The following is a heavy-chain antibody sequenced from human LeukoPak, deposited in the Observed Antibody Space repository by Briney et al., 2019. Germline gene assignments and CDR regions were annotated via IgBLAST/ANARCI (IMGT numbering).Heavy chain of an antibody. J-gene: IGHJ4*02. CDR3: AKLPILLWFGELLSHPYYFDY. CDR1: GFTFSSYG. Sequence: PGGSLRLSCAASGFTFSSYGMSWVRQAPGKGLEWVSAISGSGGSTYYADSVKGRFTISRDNSKSTLYLQMNSLRAEDTAVYYCAKLPILLWFGELLSHPYYFDYWGQGTLVTVSS. D-gene: IGHD3-10*01. V-gene: IGHV3-23*01. CDR2: ISGSGGST.